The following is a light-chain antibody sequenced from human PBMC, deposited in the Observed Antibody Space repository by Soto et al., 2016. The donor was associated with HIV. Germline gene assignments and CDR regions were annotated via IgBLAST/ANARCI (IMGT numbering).Light chain of an antibody. V-gene: IGKV1-5*03. CDR1: QIISSW. Sequence: DIQMSQSPSTVSASGGDRVTITCRASQIISSWLAWYQQKPGKAPKLLIYRASTLQSGVPSRFSGSGSGTEFTLTISSLQPDDFATYYCQQYDSYPYTFGQGTKVEIK. CDR2: RAS. J-gene: IGKJ2*01. CDR3: QQYDSYPYT.